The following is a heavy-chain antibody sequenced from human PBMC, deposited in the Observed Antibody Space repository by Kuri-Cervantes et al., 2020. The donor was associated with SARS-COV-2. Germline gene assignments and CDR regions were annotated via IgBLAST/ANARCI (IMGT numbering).Heavy chain of an antibody. CDR3: AKDRVGVQDF. V-gene: IGHV3-30*18. CDR1: GFTFSSYS. D-gene: IGHD2-21*01. Sequence: LSLTCAASGFTFSSYSMHWVRQAPGKGLEWVAVISHDGKNKKCIASGKGRFTISRDNSQNTLYLRMKSLRSEDTAMYYCAKDRVGVQDFWGQGTLVTVSS. J-gene: IGHJ4*02. CDR2: ISHDGKNK.